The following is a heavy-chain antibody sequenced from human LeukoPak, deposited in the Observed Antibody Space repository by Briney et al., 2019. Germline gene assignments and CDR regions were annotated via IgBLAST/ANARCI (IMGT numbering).Heavy chain of an antibody. V-gene: IGHV1-2*02. CDR1: GYTFTGYY. CDR3: AKEYSSGWSRFDY. Sequence: EASVKVSCKASGYTFTGYYIHWVRQAPGQGLEWMGWINPNSGGTNYAQKFQGRVTMTRGTSISTAYMELSRLISDDTAVYYCAKEYSSGWSRFDYWGQGTLVTVSS. CDR2: INPNSGGT. J-gene: IGHJ4*02. D-gene: IGHD6-19*01.